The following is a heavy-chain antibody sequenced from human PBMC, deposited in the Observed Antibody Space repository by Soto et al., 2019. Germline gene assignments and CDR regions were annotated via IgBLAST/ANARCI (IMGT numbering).Heavy chain of an antibody. CDR1: GFTFSNFG. J-gene: IGHJ4*02. CDR3: GRDRDTYIKGVLDY. Sequence: QVHLMESGGGVVQPGRSLRLSCAASGFTFSNFGMHWVRQAPGKGLEWVAVTSYDGSNTYYADSVKGRFTISRDNSKNTLYLQMNSLRAEDTAVYYCGRDRDTYIKGVLDYWGQGTLVTVSS. D-gene: IGHD2-2*02. CDR2: TSYDGSNT. V-gene: IGHV3-33*01.